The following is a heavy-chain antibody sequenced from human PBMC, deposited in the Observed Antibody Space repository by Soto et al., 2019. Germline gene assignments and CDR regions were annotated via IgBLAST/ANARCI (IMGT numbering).Heavy chain of an antibody. CDR2: IKQDGSDK. CDR1: GFTLSTYW. J-gene: IGHJ4*02. D-gene: IGHD6-13*01. CDR3: GTADRGTAAGGTVQ. V-gene: IGHV3-7*01. Sequence: EVQVVESGGGLVQPGGSLRLSCAASGFTLSTYWMTWVRQAPGKGLEWVANIKQDGSDKYYVDSVKGRFTVSRDNAKNSLYLQMNSLRTEDTAVYYCGTADRGTAAGGTVQWGQGTLVTGSS.